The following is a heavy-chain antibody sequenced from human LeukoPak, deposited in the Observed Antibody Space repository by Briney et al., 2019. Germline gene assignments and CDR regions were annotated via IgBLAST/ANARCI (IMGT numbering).Heavy chain of an antibody. V-gene: IGHV4-61*02. CDR3: ACQTRYYYESSGYRYYSDY. J-gene: IGHJ4*02. Sequence: SQTLSLTCTVSGGSISSGSYYWSWIRQPAGKGLEWIGRIYTSGSTNYNPSLKSRVTISVDTSKNQFSLKLSSVTAADTAVYYCACQTRYYYESSGYRYYSDYWGQGTLVTVSS. D-gene: IGHD3-22*01. CDR1: GGSISSGSYY. CDR2: IYTSGST.